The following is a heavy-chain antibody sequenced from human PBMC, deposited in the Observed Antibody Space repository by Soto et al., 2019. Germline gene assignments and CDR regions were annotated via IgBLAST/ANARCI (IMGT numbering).Heavy chain of an antibody. Sequence: GSLRLSCVASGFIFNNYAMNWVRQAPGRGLEWISSVGGNGFSTNYADSVKGRFTISRDNSNNTLFLQMNSLRAEDTAIYFCAKGVRGAFVFDHRGQGTLVTVSS. CDR2: VGGNGFST. J-gene: IGHJ4*02. CDR1: GFIFNNYA. CDR3: AKGVRGAFVFDH. D-gene: IGHD3-10*01. V-gene: IGHV3-23*01.